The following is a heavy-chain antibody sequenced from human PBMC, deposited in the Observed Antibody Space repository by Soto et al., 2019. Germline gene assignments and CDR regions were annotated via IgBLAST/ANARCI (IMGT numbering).Heavy chain of an antibody. J-gene: IGHJ4*02. V-gene: IGHV3-33*01. Sequence: PGGSLRLSCAASGFTFSSYGMHWVRQAPGKGLERVAVIWYDGSNKYYADSVKGRFTISRDNSKNTLYLQMNSLRAEDTAVYYCARALRPFEVTIFGVDPFDYWGQGTLVTVSS. CDR3: ARALRPFEVTIFGVDPFDY. CDR1: GFTFSSYG. D-gene: IGHD3-3*01. CDR2: IWYDGSNK.